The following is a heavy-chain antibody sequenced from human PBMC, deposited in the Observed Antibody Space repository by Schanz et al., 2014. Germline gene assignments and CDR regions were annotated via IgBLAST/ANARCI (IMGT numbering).Heavy chain of an antibody. Sequence: AQLVESGGALEQPGGSLRLSCAASGITFSDYAMSWVRQAPGKGLEWVAIIDGRGITTFYADSVKGRFTISRDNAKNSLYLQMNSLRAEDTAVYYCARDKGGLIPFDYWGQGTLVAVSS. V-gene: IGHV3-23*04. CDR2: IDGRGITT. J-gene: IGHJ4*02. CDR1: GITFSDYA. D-gene: IGHD2-15*01. CDR3: ARDKGGLIPFDY.